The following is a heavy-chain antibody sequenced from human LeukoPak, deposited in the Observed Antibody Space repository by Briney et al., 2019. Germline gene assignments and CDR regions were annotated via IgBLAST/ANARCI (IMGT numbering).Heavy chain of an antibody. CDR3: AKDARVYCSSTSYHRFDY. D-gene: IGHD2-2*01. V-gene: IGHV3-30*02. CDR1: GFTFSSYG. Sequence: GGSLRLSCAASGFTFSSYGMHWVRQAPGKGLEWVAFIRYDGSNKYYADSVKGRFTISRDNSKNTLYLQMNSLRAEDTAVYYCAKDARVYCSSTSYHRFDYWGQGTLVTVSS. J-gene: IGHJ4*02. CDR2: IRYDGSNK.